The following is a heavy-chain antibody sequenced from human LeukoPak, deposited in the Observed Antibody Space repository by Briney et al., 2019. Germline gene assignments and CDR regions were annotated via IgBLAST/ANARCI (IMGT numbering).Heavy chain of an antibody. D-gene: IGHD2-2*01. CDR1: GGTFSSYA. J-gene: IGHJ4*02. CDR3: ASWRAMPSPPAFAY. CDR2: IIPILGIA. Sequence: GASVKVSCKASGGTFSSYAISWVRQAPGQGLEWMGRIIPILGIANYAQKFQGRVTNTADKSTSTAYMELSSLRSEDTAVYYCASWRAMPSPPAFAYWGQGTLVTVSS. V-gene: IGHV1-69*04.